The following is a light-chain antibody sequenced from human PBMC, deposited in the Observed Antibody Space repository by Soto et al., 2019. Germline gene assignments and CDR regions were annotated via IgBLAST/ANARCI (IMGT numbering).Light chain of an antibody. CDR3: QQYDTAPIA. Sequence: IGVTQSPGIMSLSPGERATLSCRAMQSVSSDFLAWYQQKPGQTPSILIYGASTRATCIPDRFSGSGADTDLSLTISRLEPEDVVLYYCQQYDTAPIAFGQGTRLQSK. CDR1: QSVSSDF. J-gene: IGKJ5*01. CDR2: GAS. V-gene: IGKV3-20*01.